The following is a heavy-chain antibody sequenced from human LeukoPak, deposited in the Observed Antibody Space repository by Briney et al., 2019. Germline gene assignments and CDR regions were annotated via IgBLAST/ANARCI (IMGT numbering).Heavy chain of an antibody. CDR1: GGSLSRYY. CDR2: IYTSWRT. V-gene: IGHV4-4*07. CDR3: ARVIHSYDYYYYMDV. D-gene: IGHD5-18*01. J-gene: IGHJ6*03. Sequence: SETPSLTCTVSGGSLSRYYCSWIRPPAGKGLEWIGRIYTSWRTNYNPSLKSRLTMSVDTSKNQFSLKLSSVTAADAAVYYCARVIHSYDYYYYMDVWGKGTMVTVSS.